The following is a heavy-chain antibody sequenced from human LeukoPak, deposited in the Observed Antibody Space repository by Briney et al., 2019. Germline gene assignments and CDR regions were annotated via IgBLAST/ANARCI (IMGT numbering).Heavy chain of an antibody. D-gene: IGHD4-4*01. Sequence: ASVKVSCKASGYTFTSYYMHWVRQAPGQGLEWMGIINPSGGSTSYAQKFQGRVTMTRDTSTSTVYMELSSLRSEDTAVYYCARDDLPDRASRDGYSCFDYWGQGTLVTVSS. CDR1: GYTFTSYY. CDR2: INPSGGST. J-gene: IGHJ4*02. CDR3: ARDDLPDRASRDGYSCFDY. V-gene: IGHV1-46*01.